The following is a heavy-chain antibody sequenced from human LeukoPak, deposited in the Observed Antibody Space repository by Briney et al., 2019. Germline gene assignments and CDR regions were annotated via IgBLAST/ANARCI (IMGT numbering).Heavy chain of an antibody. Sequence: GGSLRLSCAGSGFNFRDFYMSWVRQAPGKGLEWVSSISSSSSYIYYADSVKGRFTISRDNAKNTLYLQMNSLRAEDTAVYYCAREGSLFVVVVAAHFDYWGQGTLVTVSS. CDR3: AREGSLFVVVVAAHFDY. D-gene: IGHD2-15*01. CDR2: ISSSSSYI. J-gene: IGHJ4*02. V-gene: IGHV3-21*01. CDR1: GFNFRDFY.